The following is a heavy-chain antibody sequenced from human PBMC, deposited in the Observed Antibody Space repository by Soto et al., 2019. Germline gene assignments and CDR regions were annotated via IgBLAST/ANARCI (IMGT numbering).Heavy chain of an antibody. J-gene: IGHJ3*02. Sequence: QVQLVESGGGVVQSGRSLRLSCAASGFSFSSYGMHWVRQAPGKGLEWVAVIWYDGSNKYYADSVKGRFTISRDNSKNTLYLLMYSLRAEDTAVYYCARDGSGDRHAFDIWGQGTMVTVSS. CDR3: ARDGSGDRHAFDI. CDR2: IWYDGSNK. V-gene: IGHV3-33*01. D-gene: IGHD3-10*01. CDR1: GFSFSSYG.